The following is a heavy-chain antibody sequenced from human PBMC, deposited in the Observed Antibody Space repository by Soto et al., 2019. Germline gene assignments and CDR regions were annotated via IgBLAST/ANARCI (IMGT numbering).Heavy chain of an antibody. CDR2: IIPIFGTA. D-gene: IGHD2-21*01. CDR3: ARRHIHANTELEP. CDR1: GGTFSSYA. Sequence: SSVKLTCKASGGTFSSYAISWVRQSHRQGLEKKRRIIPIFGTANYAQKLKSRDTITADDSTSTAYMELSSLRSEDMAVYYCARRHIHANTELEPWGQGTLVTVS. J-gene: IGHJ5*02. V-gene: IGHV1-69*13.